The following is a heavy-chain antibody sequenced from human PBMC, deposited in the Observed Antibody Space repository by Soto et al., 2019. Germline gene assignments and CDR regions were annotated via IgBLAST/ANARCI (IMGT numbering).Heavy chain of an antibody. Sequence: QVQLQESGPGLVKPSQTLSLTCTVSGGSISSGGYYWSWIRQHPGKGLEWIGYIYYSGSTYYNPFLQSRVTISVDTSKNQFSLKLSSVTAADTAVYYFPRGAWALYYDYVWGSSRLQYGMDVWGQGTTVTVSS. CDR1: GGSISSGGYY. D-gene: IGHD3-16*01. CDR3: PRGAWALYYDYVWGSSRLQYGMDV. V-gene: IGHV4-31*03. CDR2: IYYSGST. J-gene: IGHJ6*02.